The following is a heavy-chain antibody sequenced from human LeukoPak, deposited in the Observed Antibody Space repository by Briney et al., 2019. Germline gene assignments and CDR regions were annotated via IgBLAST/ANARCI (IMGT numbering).Heavy chain of an antibody. CDR3: ARGLYYSGSGRTFDS. CDR2: INHSGST. V-gene: IGHV4-34*01. D-gene: IGHD3-10*01. J-gene: IGHJ4*02. Sequence: SETLSLTCQVYDDSFNGYFWSWIRQPPGKGLEWIGGINHSGSTNYNPSLESRVTMSIDTSINRFSLRMTSVTAADTAMYFCARGLYYSGSGRTFDSWGQGTLVTVSS. CDR1: DDSFNGYF.